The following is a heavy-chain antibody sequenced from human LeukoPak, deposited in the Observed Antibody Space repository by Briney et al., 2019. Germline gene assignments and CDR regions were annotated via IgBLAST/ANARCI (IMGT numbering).Heavy chain of an antibody. V-gene: IGHV3-7*03. Sequence: GGSLRLSCAASGFTFSSYWMSWVRQAPGKGLEWVANIKQDGSEKYYVDSVKGRFTISRDNAKNSLYLQMNSLRAEDTALYHCARGDSSGYYGHFDYWGQGTLVTVSS. D-gene: IGHD3-22*01. CDR1: GFTFSSYW. CDR3: ARGDSSGYYGHFDY. J-gene: IGHJ4*02. CDR2: IKQDGSEK.